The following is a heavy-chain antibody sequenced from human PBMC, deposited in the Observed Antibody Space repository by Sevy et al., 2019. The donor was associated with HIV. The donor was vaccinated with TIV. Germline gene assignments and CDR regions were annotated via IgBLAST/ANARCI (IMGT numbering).Heavy chain of an antibody. V-gene: IGHV3-23*01. CDR2: ISGSGGST. D-gene: IGHD5-12*01. CDR1: GFTFSSYA. J-gene: IGHJ4*02. Sequence: GGSLRLSCAASGFTFSSYAMSWVRQAPGKGLEWVSAISGSGGSTYYADSVKGRFTTSRDNSKNTLYLQMNSLRAEDTAVYYCAKQSLGYSGYDWGQGTLVTVSS. CDR3: AKQSLGYSGYD.